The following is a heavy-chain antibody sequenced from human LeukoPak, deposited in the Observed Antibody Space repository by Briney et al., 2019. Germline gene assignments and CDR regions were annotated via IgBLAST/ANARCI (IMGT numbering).Heavy chain of an antibody. Sequence: SETLSLTCTVSGGSISSSSYYWGWIRQPPGKGLEWIGSIYYSGSTYYNPSLKSRLTISVDTSKNQFSLKLSSVTAADTAVYYCARRFYYDSSGYYFDYWGQGTLVTASS. CDR3: ARRFYYDSSGYYFDY. V-gene: IGHV4-39*01. CDR2: IYYSGST. D-gene: IGHD3-22*01. CDR1: GGSISSSSYY. J-gene: IGHJ4*02.